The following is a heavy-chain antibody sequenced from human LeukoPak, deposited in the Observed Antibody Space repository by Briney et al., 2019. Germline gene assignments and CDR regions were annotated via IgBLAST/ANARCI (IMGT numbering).Heavy chain of an antibody. CDR1: GFTFSSYA. Sequence: GGSLRLSCAASGFTFSSYAMSWVRQAPGKGLKWVSAISGSGGSTYYADSVKGRFTISRDNSKNTLYLQMNSLRAEDTAVYYCAKDGYDSSGQYFDYWGQGTLVTVSS. D-gene: IGHD3-22*01. CDR2: ISGSGGST. J-gene: IGHJ4*02. V-gene: IGHV3-23*01. CDR3: AKDGYDSSGQYFDY.